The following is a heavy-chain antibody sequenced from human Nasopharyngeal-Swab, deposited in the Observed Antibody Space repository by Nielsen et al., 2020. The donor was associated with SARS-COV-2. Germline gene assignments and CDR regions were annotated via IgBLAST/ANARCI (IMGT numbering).Heavy chain of an antibody. CDR2: ISSSSSYI. V-gene: IGHV3-21*01. D-gene: IGHD3-3*01. Sequence: GESLKISCAASGFTFSSYSMNWVRQAPGKGLEWVSSISSSSSYIYYADSVKGRFTISRDNAKNSLYLQMNSLRAEDTAVYYCARDPTPPYYDFWSGYPYGWFDPWGQGTLVTVSS. J-gene: IGHJ5*02. CDR1: GFTFSSYS. CDR3: ARDPTPPYYDFWSGYPYGWFDP.